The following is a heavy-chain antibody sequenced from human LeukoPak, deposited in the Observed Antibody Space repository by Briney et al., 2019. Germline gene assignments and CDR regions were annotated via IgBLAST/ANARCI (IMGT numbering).Heavy chain of an antibody. CDR1: GYTFTRYY. D-gene: IGHD5-24*01. CDR3: ARDVEMATLDY. CDR2: INPSGGST. J-gene: IGHJ4*02. Sequence: GASVKVSCKASGYTFTRYYIHWVRQAPGQGLEWMGTINPSGGSTSYAQKFQGRLTVTRDMSTSTVYMGLSSLGSEDTAVYYCARDVEMATLDYWGQGTLVTVSS. V-gene: IGHV1-46*01.